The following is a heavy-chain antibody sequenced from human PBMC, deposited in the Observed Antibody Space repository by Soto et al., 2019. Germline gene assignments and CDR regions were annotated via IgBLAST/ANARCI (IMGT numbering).Heavy chain of an antibody. J-gene: IGHJ6*02. Sequence: QVELQESGPGLVKPSETLSLTCTVSGGSIRSYYWSWIRQPPGKGLECIGYISYSGSTNYNPSLKTRVTISVATSKNEFSLKPRPVPAADTAVFYCARQGPYGRDVWGQGTTVTFSS. CDR1: GGSIRSYY. V-gene: IGHV4-59*08. CDR2: ISYSGST. CDR3: ARQGPYGRDV.